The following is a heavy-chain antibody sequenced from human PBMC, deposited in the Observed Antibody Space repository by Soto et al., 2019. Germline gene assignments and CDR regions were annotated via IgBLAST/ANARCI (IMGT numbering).Heavy chain of an antibody. J-gene: IGHJ4*02. Sequence: SLRLSSAAAGFTFSDYYMSWISQAPGKGLEWVSYISSSGSTIYYADSVKGRFTISRDNAKNSLYLQMNSLRAEDTAVYYCARGIVATTLHFDYWGQGTLVTVSS. CDR3: ARGIVATTLHFDY. CDR1: GFTFSDYY. D-gene: IGHD5-12*01. CDR2: ISSSGSTI. V-gene: IGHV3-11*01.